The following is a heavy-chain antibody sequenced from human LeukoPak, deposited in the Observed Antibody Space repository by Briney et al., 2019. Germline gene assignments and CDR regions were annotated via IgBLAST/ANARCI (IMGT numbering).Heavy chain of an antibody. Sequence: GGSLRLSCAASGFTFSDYYMTWIRQAPGKGLEWVSYISTGNIIYYADSVKGRFTISRDNAKNSLYLQMSSLRAEDTAVYYCASVIAVADPFDYWGQGTLVTVSS. V-gene: IGHV3-11*01. J-gene: IGHJ4*02. CDR3: ASVIAVADPFDY. CDR2: ISTGNII. CDR1: GFTFSDYY. D-gene: IGHD6-19*01.